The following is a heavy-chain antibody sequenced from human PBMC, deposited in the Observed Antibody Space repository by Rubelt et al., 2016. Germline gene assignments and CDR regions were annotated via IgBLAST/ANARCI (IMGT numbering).Heavy chain of an antibody. V-gene: IGHV4-31*03. CDR1: GGSISSGGYY. CDR2: IYYSGST. CDR3: ARGRVAALTRIYFDY. Sequence: QVQLQESGPGLVKPSQTLSLTCTVSGGSISSGGYYWSWIRQHPGKGLEWIGYIYYSGSTYYNPSLNSRVTISVDTSKNQFSLKLSSVTAADTAVYYCARGRVAALTRIYFDYWGQGTLVTVSS. J-gene: IGHJ4*02. D-gene: IGHD2-15*01.